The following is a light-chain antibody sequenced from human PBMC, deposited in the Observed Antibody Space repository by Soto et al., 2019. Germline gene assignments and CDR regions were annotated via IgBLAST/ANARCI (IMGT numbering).Light chain of an antibody. Sequence: QLVLTQPSSLSASPGASASLTCTLRSDINVGTYRIYWYQQKPGSPPQYLLRYNSDSDQQQGSGVPSRFSGFKDVSANAGILLISGLQSDDEADYYCMIWHSDAYVFGTGTKLTVL. CDR1: SDINVGTYR. V-gene: IGLV5-45*03. CDR2: YNSDSDQ. J-gene: IGLJ1*01. CDR3: MIWHSDAYV.